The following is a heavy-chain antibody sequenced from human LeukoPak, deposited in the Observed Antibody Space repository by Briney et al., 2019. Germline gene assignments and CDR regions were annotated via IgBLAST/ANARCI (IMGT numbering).Heavy chain of an antibody. Sequence: PGGSLRLSCAASGFTFSDYYMSWIRQAPGKGLEWVSYISSSGVITYYADSLKGRFTISRDNAKNSLDLQMNSLRAEDTAVYYCAGDSSGWKFDYWGQGTLVTVSS. J-gene: IGHJ4*02. D-gene: IGHD6-19*01. CDR2: ISSSGVIT. V-gene: IGHV3-11*01. CDR1: GFTFSDYY. CDR3: AGDSSGWKFDY.